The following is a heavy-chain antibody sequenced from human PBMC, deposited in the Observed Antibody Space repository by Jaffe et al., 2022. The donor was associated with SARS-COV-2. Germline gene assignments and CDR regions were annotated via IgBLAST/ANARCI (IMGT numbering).Heavy chain of an antibody. CDR1: GYSFTTYW. CDR2: IYPRDSET. Sequence: EVQLVQPGAEVKKPGESLKISCTGSGYSFTTYWIAWVRQMPGRGLECMGIIYPRDSETRYNPSFQGQVTISADKSISTAYLQWSGLKASDTAMYYCARFSSSHTYYFDYWGQGTLVTVSS. J-gene: IGHJ4*02. D-gene: IGHD6-13*01. CDR3: ARFSSSHTYYFDY. V-gene: IGHV5-51*01.